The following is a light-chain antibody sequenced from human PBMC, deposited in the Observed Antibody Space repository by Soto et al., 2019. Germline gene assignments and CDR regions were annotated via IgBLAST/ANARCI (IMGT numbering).Light chain of an antibody. CDR3: CSYAGSGLRV. V-gene: IGLV2-23*01. CDR1: SSDIGSYNL. J-gene: IGLJ2*01. Sequence: QSVLTQPASVSGSPGQSITISCTGTSSDIGSYNLVSWYQQHPGKAPKLMIYGGSKRPSGVSNRFSGSKSGNTVSLTISGLQAEDEADYYCCSYAGSGLRVFGGGTKLTVL. CDR2: GGS.